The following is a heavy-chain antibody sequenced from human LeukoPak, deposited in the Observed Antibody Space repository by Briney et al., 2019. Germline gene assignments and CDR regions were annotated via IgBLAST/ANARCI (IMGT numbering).Heavy chain of an antibody. CDR3: ARHPSRSGGALDY. Sequence: SETLSLTCTVSGGSISSYYWSWIRQPPGKGLEWIGYIYYSGSTNYNPSLKSRVTISVDTSKNQFSLKLSSVTAADTAVYYCARHPSRSGGALDYWGQGTLVTVSS. CDR1: GGSISSYY. J-gene: IGHJ4*02. CDR2: IYYSGST. D-gene: IGHD2-15*01. V-gene: IGHV4-59*08.